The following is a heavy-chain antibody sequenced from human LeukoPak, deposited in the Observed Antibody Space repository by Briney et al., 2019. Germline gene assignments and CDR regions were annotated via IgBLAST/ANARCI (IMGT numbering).Heavy chain of an antibody. J-gene: IGHJ6*03. CDR3: ARVGGPSHYGGETYYMDV. CDR2: ISSSSSYI. D-gene: IGHD4-23*01. V-gene: IGHV3-21*04. Sequence: GGSLRLSCAASGFIFSSYSMNWVRQAPGKGLEWVSSISSSSSYIYYADSVKGRFTISRDNAKNSLYLQMNSPRGEDTALYHCARVGGPSHYGGETYYMDVWGKGTTVTISS. CDR1: GFIFSSYS.